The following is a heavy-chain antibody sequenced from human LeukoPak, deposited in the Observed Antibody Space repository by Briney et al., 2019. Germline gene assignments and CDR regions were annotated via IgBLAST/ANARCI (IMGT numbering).Heavy chain of an antibody. CDR2: IHYSGTT. CDR1: GGSISPYY. CDR3: ARHSYNYYGLDV. V-gene: IGHV4-59*08. J-gene: IGHJ6*02. Sequence: SETLSLTCTVSGGSISPYYWSWIRQPPGKGLEWIGYIHYSGTTNYNPSLKSRVTMSVDTSNNHLSLRLTSVTTADTALYYCARHSYNYYGLDVWGQGTTITVSS.